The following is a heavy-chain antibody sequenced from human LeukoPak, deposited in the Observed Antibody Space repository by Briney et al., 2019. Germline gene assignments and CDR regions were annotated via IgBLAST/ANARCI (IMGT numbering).Heavy chain of an antibody. V-gene: IGHV3-9*01. CDR1: GFTFDDYA. CDR2: ISWNSGSI. J-gene: IGHJ3*02. Sequence: PGGSLRLSCAASGFTFDDYAMHWVRQAPGKGLEWVSGISWNSGSIGYVDSVKGRFTISRDNAKNSLYLQMNSLRAGDTAVYYCANIVDSLRVAFDNWGQGTMVTVSS. D-gene: IGHD1-26*01. CDR3: ANIVDSLRVAFDN.